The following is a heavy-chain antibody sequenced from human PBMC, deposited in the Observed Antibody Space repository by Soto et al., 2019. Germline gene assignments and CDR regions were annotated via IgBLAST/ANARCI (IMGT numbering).Heavy chain of an antibody. Sequence: EVQLVESGGGLVQPGGSLKLSCAASGFTFSGSAMHWVRQASGKGLEWVGRIRSKANSYATAYVASVKGRFTISRDDSKNTAYLQMNSLKTEDTAVYYCTRLSGSYLFDCWGQGALVTVSS. CDR1: GFTFSGSA. CDR2: IRSKANSYAT. D-gene: IGHD1-26*01. V-gene: IGHV3-73*02. J-gene: IGHJ4*02. CDR3: TRLSGSYLFDC.